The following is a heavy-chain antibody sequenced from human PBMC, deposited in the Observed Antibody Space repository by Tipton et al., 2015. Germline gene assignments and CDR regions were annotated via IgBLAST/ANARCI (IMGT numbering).Heavy chain of an antibody. CDR1: GFSFSSYS. CDR3: ARKRMGYFDY. D-gene: IGHD2-8*01. J-gene: IGHJ4*02. CDR2: ISSSGSTI. V-gene: IGHV3-48*04. Sequence: SLRLSCAASGFSFSSYSMNWVRQAPGKGLEWLSYISSSGSTIYYADSVKGRFTISRDNAKNSLYLQMNSLRAEDTAVYYCARKRMGYFDYWGQGTLVTVSS.